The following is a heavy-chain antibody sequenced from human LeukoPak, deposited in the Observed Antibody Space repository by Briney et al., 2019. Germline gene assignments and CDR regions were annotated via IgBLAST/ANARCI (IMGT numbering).Heavy chain of an antibody. D-gene: IGHD3-22*01. J-gene: IGHJ4*02. CDR1: GFTFSSSA. Sequence: GGSLRLSCAASGFTFSSSAMSWVRQAPGKGLEWVSAISGSGGSTYYADSVKGRFTISRDNSKNTLYPQMNSLRAEDTAVYYCARYYYYDSSGYYPNFDYWGQGTLVTVSS. CDR3: ARYYYYDSSGYYPNFDY. V-gene: IGHV3-23*01. CDR2: ISGSGGST.